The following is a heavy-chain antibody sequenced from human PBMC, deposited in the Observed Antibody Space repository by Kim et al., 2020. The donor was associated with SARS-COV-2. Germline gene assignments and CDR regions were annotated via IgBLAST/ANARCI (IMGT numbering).Heavy chain of an antibody. CDR2: ISYDGSNK. J-gene: IGHJ4*02. D-gene: IGHD4-17*01. V-gene: IGHV3-30*04. CDR3: ASETRDDYGDYFDY. CDR1: GFTFSSYA. Sequence: GGSLRLSCAASGFTFSSYAMHWVRQAPGKGLEWVAVISYDGSNKYYADSVKGRFTISRDNSKNTLYLQMNSLRAEDTAVYYCASETRDDYGDYFDYWGQG.